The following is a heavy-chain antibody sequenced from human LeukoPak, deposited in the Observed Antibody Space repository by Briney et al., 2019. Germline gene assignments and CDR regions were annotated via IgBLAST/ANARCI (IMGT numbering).Heavy chain of an antibody. CDR3: ARDNPIPDAFDI. J-gene: IGHJ3*02. CDR2: ISYDGSNK. CDR1: GFTFSSYA. D-gene: IGHD1-14*01. Sequence: PGGSLRLSCAASGFTFSSYAMHGVRQAPGKGLEWGAVISYDGSNKYYADSVKGRFTISRDNSKNTLYLQMNSLRAEDTAVYYCARDNPIPDAFDIWGQGTMVTVSS. V-gene: IGHV3-30-3*01.